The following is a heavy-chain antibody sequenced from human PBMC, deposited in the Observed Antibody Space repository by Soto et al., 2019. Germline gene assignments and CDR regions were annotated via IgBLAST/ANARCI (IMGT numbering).Heavy chain of an antibody. V-gene: IGHV4-4*02. Sequence: QVQLQESGPGLVKPSGTLSLTCAVSGGSISSSNWWSWVRQPPGKGLEWIGEIYHSGSTNYNPSLNSRVTISVDTSKNQFSLRLSSVTAADTAVYYCARSSPKPTIFGVVPKYFDYWGQGTLVTVSS. CDR3: ARSSPKPTIFGVVPKYFDY. CDR2: IYHSGST. CDR1: GGSISSSNW. D-gene: IGHD3-3*01. J-gene: IGHJ4*02.